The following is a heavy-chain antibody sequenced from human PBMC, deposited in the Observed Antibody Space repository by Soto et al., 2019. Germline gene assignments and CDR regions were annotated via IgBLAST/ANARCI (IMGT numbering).Heavy chain of an antibody. D-gene: IGHD1-26*01. Sequence: PGKGLEWIGNDYYGGSTYYNPSLKSRVTISVDTSKSPFSLKLSSVTAADTVFYYQAEDGILDSHPVSAFLLNRSSDL. CDR3: AEDGILDSHPVSAFLLNRSSDL. J-gene: IGHJ2*01. CDR2: DYYGGST. V-gene: IGHV4-39*01.